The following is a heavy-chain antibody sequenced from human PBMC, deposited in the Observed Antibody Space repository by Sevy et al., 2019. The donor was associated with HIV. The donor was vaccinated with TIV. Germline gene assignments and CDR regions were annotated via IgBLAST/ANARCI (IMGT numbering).Heavy chain of an antibody. CDR3: AREGYFWSGQTRQSYYFDY. CDR1: GFTFSSYA. CDR2: ISYDGSNK. V-gene: IGHV3-30-3*01. D-gene: IGHD3-3*01. J-gene: IGHJ4*02. Sequence: GGSLRLSCAASGFTFSSYAMHWVRQAPGKGLEWVAVISYDGSNKYYADSVKGRFTISRDNSKNTLYLQMNSLRAEDTDVYYCAREGYFWSGQTRQSYYFDYWGQGTLVTVSS.